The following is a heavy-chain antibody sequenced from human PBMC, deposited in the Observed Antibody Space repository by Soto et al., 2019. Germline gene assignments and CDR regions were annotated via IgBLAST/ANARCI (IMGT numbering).Heavy chain of an antibody. D-gene: IGHD6-19*01. V-gene: IGHV3-11*05. CDR3: ARDRGAVTGQYFDY. CDR2: ISSSGTSA. CDR1: GFTFSAVS. Sequence: QVPLEESGGGLVKPGGSLRLSCAASGFTFSAVSMSWIRQAPNKGLEYISYISSSGTSANYADSVKGRFTISRDNAKNSLHLQMNSLRAEDTAVYYCARDRGAVTGQYFDYWGQGALVTVSS. J-gene: IGHJ4*02.